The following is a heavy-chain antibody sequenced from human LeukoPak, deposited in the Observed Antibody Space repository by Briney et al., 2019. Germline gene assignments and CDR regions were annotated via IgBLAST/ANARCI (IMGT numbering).Heavy chain of an antibody. Sequence: GASVKVSCKASGYTFTKYAVNWVRQAPGQGLQWMGWIKTNTGNPTYAQGFTGRFVFSLDTSVSTAYLQISSLKAEDTAVYYCARFLRRGWYYYYMDVWGKGTTVTVSS. V-gene: IGHV7-4-1*02. J-gene: IGHJ6*03. CDR1: GYTFTKYA. D-gene: IGHD6-19*01. CDR2: IKTNTGNP. CDR3: ARFLRRGWYYYYMDV.